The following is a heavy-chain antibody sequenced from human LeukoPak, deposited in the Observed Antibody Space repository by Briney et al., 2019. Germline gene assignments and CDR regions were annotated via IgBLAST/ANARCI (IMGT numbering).Heavy chain of an antibody. J-gene: IGHJ4*02. CDR1: GFTFSSYG. D-gene: IGHD3-9*01. CDR2: ISYDGSNK. Sequence: GGSLRLSCAASGFTFSSYGMHWVRQAPGKGLEWVAVISYDGSNKYYADSVKGRFTISRDNSKNTLYLQMNSLRAEDMAVYYCAKDLGYDILTGYYSGGAPAYWGQGTLVTVSS. V-gene: IGHV3-30*18. CDR3: AKDLGYDILTGYYSGGAPAY.